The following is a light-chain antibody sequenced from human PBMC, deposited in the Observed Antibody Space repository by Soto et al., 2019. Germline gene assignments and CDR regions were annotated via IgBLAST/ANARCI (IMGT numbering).Light chain of an antibody. Sequence: DIQMTESPSSLSAFVGDRVTITCRASQDIGNFLAWYQQKPGKVPKLLIYAASTLPSGVPSRFSGSGSGTDFTLTIRSLQPEDVATYYCQKCKVAPFTVGGGTKVDIK. CDR2: AAS. CDR3: QKCKVAPFT. J-gene: IGKJ4*01. V-gene: IGKV1-27*01. CDR1: QDIGNF.